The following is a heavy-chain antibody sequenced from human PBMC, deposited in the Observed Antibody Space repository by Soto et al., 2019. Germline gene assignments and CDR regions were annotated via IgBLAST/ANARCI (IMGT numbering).Heavy chain of an antibody. J-gene: IGHJ4*02. Sequence: SETLSLTCAVSGGSISSSNWWGWVRQPPGKGLEWIGEIYHSGSTNYNPSLKSRVTISVDKSKNQFSLKLSSVTAADTAVYYCARVQGAVAGTFDYWGQGTLVTVSS. D-gene: IGHD6-19*01. CDR1: GGSISSSNW. CDR2: IYHSGST. V-gene: IGHV4-4*02. CDR3: ARVQGAVAGTFDY.